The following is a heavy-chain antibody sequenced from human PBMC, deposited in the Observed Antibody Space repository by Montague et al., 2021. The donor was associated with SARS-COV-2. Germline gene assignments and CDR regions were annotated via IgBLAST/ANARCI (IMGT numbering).Heavy chain of an antibody. V-gene: IGHV4-34*01. CDR3: ARLGDGVVPSPILGVGPYYSYYYMDV. CDR1: GGSFSTYS. D-gene: IGHD3-10*01. Sequence: SHSQSLTYAVHGGSFSTYSWNWVRQHPGKGLEWIGEIHHGGSTNYNPSLKSRVTISADTSKNQFSLKLTSVAAADTAVYYCARLGDGVVPSPILGVGPYYSYYYMDVWGKGTTVTVSS. CDR2: IHHGGST. J-gene: IGHJ6*03.